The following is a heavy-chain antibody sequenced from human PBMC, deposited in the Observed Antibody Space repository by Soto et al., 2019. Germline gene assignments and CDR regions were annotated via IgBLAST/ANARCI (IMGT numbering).Heavy chain of an antibody. D-gene: IGHD3-22*01. CDR3: ARVAYYYDSSGYYGPTPPFSRLVDY. CDR2: IYYSGST. CDR1: GGSVSSGSYY. Sequence: SETLSLTCTVSGGSVSSGSYYWSWIRQPPGKGLEWIGYIYYSGSTNYNPSLKSRVTISVDTSKNQFSLKLSSVTAADTAVYYCARVAYYYDSSGYYGPTPPFSRLVDYWGQGTLVTVS. V-gene: IGHV4-61*01. J-gene: IGHJ4*02.